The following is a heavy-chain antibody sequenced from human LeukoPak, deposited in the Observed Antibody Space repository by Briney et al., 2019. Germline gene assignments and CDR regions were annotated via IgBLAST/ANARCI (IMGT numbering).Heavy chain of an antibody. J-gene: IGHJ6*02. CDR1: GGSISRYY. D-gene: IGHD1-1*01. Sequence: SETLSLTCTVSGGSISRYYWSWIRQPPGKGLEWIGYIYYSGSTNYNPSLKSRVTISVDTSKNQFSLKLSSVTAADTAVYYCARDRFELAKQGYYYYYYGMDVWGQGTTVTVSS. CDR3: ARDRFELAKQGYYYYYYGMDV. V-gene: IGHV4-59*01. CDR2: IYYSGST.